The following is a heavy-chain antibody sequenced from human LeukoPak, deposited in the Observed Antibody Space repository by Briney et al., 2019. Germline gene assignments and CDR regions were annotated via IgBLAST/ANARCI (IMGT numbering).Heavy chain of an antibody. CDR3: ARDACDSSGHFCFSDY. CDR2: ISVYNGNT. V-gene: IGHV1-18*01. Sequence: GASVKVSCKASGYTFTSYGISWVRQAPGQGLEWMGWISVYNGNTNYAQRLQGRVTMTTDTSTSTAYMELRSLRSDDTAMYYCARDACDSSGHFCFSDYWGQGTLVTVSS. CDR1: GYTFTSYG. D-gene: IGHD3-22*01. J-gene: IGHJ4*02.